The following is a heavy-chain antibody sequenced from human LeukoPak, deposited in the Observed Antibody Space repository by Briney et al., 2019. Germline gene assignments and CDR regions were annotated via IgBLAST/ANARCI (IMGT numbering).Heavy chain of an antibody. J-gene: IGHJ6*02. Sequence: GGSLRLSCAASGFTFSSYRMSWVRQAPGKGLEWVAVISYDGSNKYYADSVKGRFTISRDNSKNTLYLQMNSLRAEDTAVYYCARDTHYYDSSGYYEYYYYYGMDVWGQGTTVTVSS. CDR2: ISYDGSNK. CDR3: ARDTHYYDSSGYYEYYYYYGMDV. V-gene: IGHV3-30-3*01. CDR1: GFTFSSYR. D-gene: IGHD3-22*01.